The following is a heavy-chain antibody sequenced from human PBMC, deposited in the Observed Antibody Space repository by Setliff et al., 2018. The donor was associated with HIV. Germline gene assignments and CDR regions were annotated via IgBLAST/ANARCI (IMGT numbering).Heavy chain of an antibody. CDR2: IYHSGNT. D-gene: IGHD6-19*01. V-gene: IGHV4-4*02. CDR3: AQLIAVGGIDY. Sequence: TLSLTCGVSGGSISNSNWWSWVRQPPGKGLEWIGEIYHSGNTYYNPSLKSRVTISVDTSKNQFSLKLTSVTAADTAVYYCAQLIAVGGIDYWGQGTLVTVSS. CDR1: GGSISNSNW. J-gene: IGHJ4*02.